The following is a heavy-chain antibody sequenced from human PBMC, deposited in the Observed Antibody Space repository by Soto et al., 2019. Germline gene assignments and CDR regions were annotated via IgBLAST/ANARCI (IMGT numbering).Heavy chain of an antibody. CDR2: VYYSGST. CDR3: ARDAHFAARPPSWFDS. Sequence: QVQLQESGPGLVKSSETLSLTCTVSGAPISDYYWSWIRHPPGKGLEWIGFVYYSGSTTYNPSLKGRVSISIDTSTNQFSLRLSSVTAADTAVYYCARDAHFAARPPSWFDSWGQGTRVTVSS. D-gene: IGHD6-6*01. CDR1: GAPISDYY. J-gene: IGHJ5*01. V-gene: IGHV4-59*01.